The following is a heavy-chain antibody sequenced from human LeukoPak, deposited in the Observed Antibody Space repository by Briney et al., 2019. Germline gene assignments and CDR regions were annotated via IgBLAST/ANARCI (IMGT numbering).Heavy chain of an antibody. CDR2: IRYDGSNK. J-gene: IGHJ4*02. CDR3: AKDTPDSSAYYLEN. V-gene: IGHV3-30*02. Sequence: GGSLRLSCAASGFTFSSYGMHWVRQAPGKGLEWVAFIRYDGSNKYYADSVKGRFTISRDNSKNTLYLQMSSLRAEDTAVYYCAKDTPDSSAYYLENWGQGTLVTVSS. CDR1: GFTFSSYG. D-gene: IGHD3-22*01.